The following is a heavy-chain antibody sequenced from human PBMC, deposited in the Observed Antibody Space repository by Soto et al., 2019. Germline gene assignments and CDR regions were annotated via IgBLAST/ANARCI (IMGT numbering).Heavy chain of an antibody. V-gene: IGHV4-39*01. CDR2: IYYSGST. Sequence: SETLSLTCTVSGGSISSSSYYWGWIRQPPGKGLEWIGSIYYSGSTYYNPSLKSRVTISVDTSKNQFSLKLSSVTAADTAVYYCARYLLTIFGVVDYWGQGTLVTVSS. CDR3: ARYLLTIFGVVDY. CDR1: GGSISSSSYY. D-gene: IGHD3-3*01. J-gene: IGHJ4*02.